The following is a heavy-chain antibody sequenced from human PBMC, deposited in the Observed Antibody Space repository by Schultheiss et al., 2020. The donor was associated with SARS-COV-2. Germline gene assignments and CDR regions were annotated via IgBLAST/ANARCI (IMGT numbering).Heavy chain of an antibody. D-gene: IGHD2/OR15-2a*01. V-gene: IGHV1-46*01. CDR1: GYTFTGYY. CDR2: INPSGGST. J-gene: IGHJ4*02. CDR3: ARVGTFVDY. Sequence: ESLKISCKASGYTFTGYYMHWVRQAPGQGLEWMGIINPSGGSTSYAQKFQGRVTMTRDTSTSTVYMELSSLRSEDTAVYYCARVGTFVDYWGQGTLVTVSS.